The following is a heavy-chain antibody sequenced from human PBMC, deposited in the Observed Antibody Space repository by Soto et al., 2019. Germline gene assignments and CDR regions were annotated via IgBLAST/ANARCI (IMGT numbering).Heavy chain of an antibody. CDR1: GFTFSSYG. J-gene: IGHJ4*02. D-gene: IGHD5-18*01. V-gene: IGHV3-30*18. CDR3: AKSCGYSYGYGEGYFDY. Sequence: QVQLVESGGGVVQPGRSLRLSCAASGFTFSSYGMHWVRQAPGKGLEWVAVISYDGSNKYYADSVKGRFTISRDKSKNTLYLQMNSLRAEDTAVYYCAKSCGYSYGYGEGYFDYWGQGTLVTVSS. CDR2: ISYDGSNK.